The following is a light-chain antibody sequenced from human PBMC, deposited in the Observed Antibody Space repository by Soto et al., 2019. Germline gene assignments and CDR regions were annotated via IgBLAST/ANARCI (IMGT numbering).Light chain of an antibody. CDR2: VNNDGSH. CDR1: SGHSNYA. J-gene: IGLJ3*02. Sequence: QPVLTQSPSASASLGASVKITCTLSSGHSNYAIAWHQQQPEKGPRYLMRVNNDGSHTKGDGIPDRFSGSSSGAERYLIISSLQSEDEADYYCQTWGAGFRVFGGGTKVTVL. CDR3: QTWGAGFRV. V-gene: IGLV4-69*01.